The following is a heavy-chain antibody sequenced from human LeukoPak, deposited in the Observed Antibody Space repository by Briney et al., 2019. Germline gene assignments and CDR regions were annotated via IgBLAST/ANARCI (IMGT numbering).Heavy chain of an antibody. CDR1: GGTFSSYT. CDR3: AIQGFYDSSGRDAFDI. V-gene: IGHV1-18*01. Sequence: ASVKVSCKASGGTFSSYTISWVRQAPGQGLEWMGWISAYNGNTNYAQKLQGRVTMTTDTSTSTAYMELRSLRSDDTAVYYCAIQGFYDSSGRDAFDIWGQGTMVTVSS. J-gene: IGHJ3*02. D-gene: IGHD3-22*01. CDR2: ISAYNGNT.